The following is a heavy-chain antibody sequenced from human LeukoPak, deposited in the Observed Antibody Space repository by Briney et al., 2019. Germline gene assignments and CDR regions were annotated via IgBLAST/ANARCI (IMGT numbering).Heavy chain of an antibody. CDR1: GGTFTSYA. Sequence: ASVKVSCKASGGTFTSYAISWVRQAPGQGLEWMGGIIPIFGAANYAQKFQGRVTITADKSTSTSYMELSSLRSEDTAVYYCARSSVVTAMVHLEYWGQGTLATVSS. CDR3: ARSSVVTAMVHLEY. D-gene: IGHD2-21*02. J-gene: IGHJ4*02. CDR2: IIPIFGAA. V-gene: IGHV1-69*06.